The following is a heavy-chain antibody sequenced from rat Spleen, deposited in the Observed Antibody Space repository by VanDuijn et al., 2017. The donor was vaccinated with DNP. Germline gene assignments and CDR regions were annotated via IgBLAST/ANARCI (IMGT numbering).Heavy chain of an antibody. CDR1: GFSLLSNT. V-gene: IGHV2-15*01. D-gene: IGHD1-2*01. J-gene: IGHJ2*01. Sequence: QVQLKESGPGLVQPSQTLSLTCTVSGFSLLSNTVHWVRQPPGKDLEWVGAIWSGGSTDYHSSLKSRLSISRDTYKSQVLLKMNSLQTEDTAMYFCARWQLYLSYFDYWGQGVMVTVSS. CDR3: ARWQLYLSYFDY. CDR2: IWSGGST.